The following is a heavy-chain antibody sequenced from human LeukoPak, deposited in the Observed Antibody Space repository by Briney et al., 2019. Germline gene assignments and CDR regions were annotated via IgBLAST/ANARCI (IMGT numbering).Heavy chain of an antibody. CDR2: ISTSGNTR. D-gene: IGHD1-7*01. CDR3: ARELSGTTSYYIDY. V-gene: IGHV3-48*03. CDR1: GFTFSSYE. J-gene: IGHJ4*02. Sequence: PGGSLRLSCAASGFTFSSYEMNWVRQAPGKGLEWVSYISTSGNTRYYADSVKGRFTISRDNAKNSLYLQMNSLRVEDTAVYYCARELSGTTSYYIDYWGQGTQVTVSS.